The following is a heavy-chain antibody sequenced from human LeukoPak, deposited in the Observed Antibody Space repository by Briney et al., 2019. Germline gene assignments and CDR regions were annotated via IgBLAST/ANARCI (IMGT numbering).Heavy chain of an antibody. D-gene: IGHD5-12*01. V-gene: IGHV3-30*02. CDR1: GFTFSRYG. J-gene: IGHJ4*02. CDR3: AKVGYSGYGTADY. CDR2: IFFDGSNQ. Sequence: GGSLRLSCAASGFTFSRYGMDWVRQAPGKGLEWVAFIFFDGSNQYYADSVKGRFTISRDNSRSTLYLQMNSLRPEDTAVYYCAKVGYSGYGTADYWGQGTLVTVSS.